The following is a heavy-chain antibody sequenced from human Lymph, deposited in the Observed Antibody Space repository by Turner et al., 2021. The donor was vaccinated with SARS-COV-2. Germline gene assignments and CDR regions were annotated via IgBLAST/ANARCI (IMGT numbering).Heavy chain of an antibody. CDR2: IYSGGRT. CDR3: ARDLDTAGGMDV. D-gene: IGHD5-18*01. J-gene: IGHJ6*02. V-gene: IGHV3-53*04. Sequence: LVESGGGLVQPGGSLRLSCAASGLPVSSNYMNWVRQAPGKGLEWVSVIYSGGRTFYADYVKGRLNIYRHNYKNTLYLQMNSLRAEDTAVYYCARDLDTAGGMDVWGQGTTVTVSS. CDR1: GLPVSSNY.